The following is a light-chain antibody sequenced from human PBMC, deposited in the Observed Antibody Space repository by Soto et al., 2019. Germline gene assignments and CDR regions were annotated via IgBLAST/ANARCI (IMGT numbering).Light chain of an antibody. CDR2: TAS. Sequence: DIQMTQSPSSLSASVGDRVTITCRASQSISSYLNWYQQKPGKAPKLLIYTASSLQSGVPSQFSGSGSGTDFTLTISSLQPEDFATYYCQQSYSTPFTFGPGTKVDIK. CDR3: QQSYSTPFT. CDR1: QSISSY. V-gene: IGKV1-39*01. J-gene: IGKJ3*01.